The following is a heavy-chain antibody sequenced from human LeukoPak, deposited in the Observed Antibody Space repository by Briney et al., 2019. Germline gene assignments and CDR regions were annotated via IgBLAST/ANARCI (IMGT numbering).Heavy chain of an antibody. CDR2: ISYDGSNK. CDR3: ARDRRTPFYYYMDV. CDR1: GFTFSSYD. V-gene: IGHV3-30*04. Sequence: GGSLRLSCAASGFTFSSYDMHWVRQAPGKGLEWVAYISYDGSNKYYADSVKGRFTISRDNSKNTLYLQMNSLRADDTGVYSCARDRRTPFYYYMDVWGKGTTVTVSS. J-gene: IGHJ6*03. D-gene: IGHD2-15*01.